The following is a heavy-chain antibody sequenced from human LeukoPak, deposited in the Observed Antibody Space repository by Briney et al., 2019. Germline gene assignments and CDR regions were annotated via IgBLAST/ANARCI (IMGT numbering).Heavy chain of an antibody. CDR3: ASQYYYDSSGYSLDY. D-gene: IGHD3-22*01. V-gene: IGHV3-30-3*01. CDR2: ISYDGSNK. Sequence: TGGSLRPSCAASGFTFSSYAMHWVRQAPGKGLEWVAVISYDGSNKYYADSVKGRFTISRDNSKNTLYLQMNSLRAEDTAVYYCASQYYYDSSGYSLDYWGQGTLVTVSS. CDR1: GFTFSSYA. J-gene: IGHJ4*02.